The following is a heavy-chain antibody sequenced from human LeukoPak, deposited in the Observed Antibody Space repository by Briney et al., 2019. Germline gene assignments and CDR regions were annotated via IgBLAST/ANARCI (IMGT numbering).Heavy chain of an antibody. CDR2: IYTSGST. D-gene: IGHD2-8*01. J-gene: IGHJ4*02. CDR3: AREAKYCTNGVCRTDHIDY. V-gene: IGHV4-4*07. CDR1: GGSISSYY. Sequence: SETLSLTCTVSGGSISSYYWSWIRQPAGKGLEWIGRIYTSGSTNYNPSLKSRVTMSVDTSKNQFSLKLSSVTAADTAVYYCAREAKYCTNGVCRTDHIDYWGQGTLVTVSS.